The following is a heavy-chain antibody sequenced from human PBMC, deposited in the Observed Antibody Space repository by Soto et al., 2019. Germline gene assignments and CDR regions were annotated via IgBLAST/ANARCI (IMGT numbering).Heavy chain of an antibody. V-gene: IGHV4-39*01. CDR1: GGSITNGYYY. Sequence: PSETLSLTCTVSGGSITNGYYYWDWIRQPPGKGLEWIGSIYYSGSTYYNPSLKSRVTISVDTANNQFSLELSSVSAADTAVYYCASDFMTRGVYFDYWGQGMLVTVSS. CDR2: IYYSGST. CDR3: ASDFMTRGVYFDY. J-gene: IGHJ4*02. D-gene: IGHD3-10*01.